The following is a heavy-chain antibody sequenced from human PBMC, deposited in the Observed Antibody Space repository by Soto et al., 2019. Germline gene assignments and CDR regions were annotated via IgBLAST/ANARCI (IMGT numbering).Heavy chain of an antibody. J-gene: IGHJ4*02. CDR2: IIPIFGTA. CDR1: GGTFSSYA. CDR3: ARDPHHYDFWSGYYTGRYFDY. V-gene: IGHV1-69*13. Sequence: SLKVSCKASGGTFSSYAISWVRQAPGRGLEWMGGIIPIFGTANYAQKFQGRVTITADESTSTAYMELSSLRSEDTAVYYCARDPHHYDFWSGYYTGRYFDYWGQGTLVTVSS. D-gene: IGHD3-3*01.